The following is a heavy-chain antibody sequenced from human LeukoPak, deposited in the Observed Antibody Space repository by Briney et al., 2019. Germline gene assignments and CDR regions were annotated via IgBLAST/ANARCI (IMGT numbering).Heavy chain of an antibody. J-gene: IGHJ5*02. CDR2: IYTSGST. Sequence: SETLSLTCTVSGGSISSGGYYWSWIRQPAGKGLEWIGRIYTSGSTNYNPSLKSRVTMSVDTSKNQFSLKLSSVTAADTAVYYCARDGDDCSSTSCYSGDWFDPWGQGTLVTVSS. V-gene: IGHV4-61*02. CDR3: ARDGDDCSSTSCYSGDWFDP. CDR1: GGSISSGGYY. D-gene: IGHD2-2*01.